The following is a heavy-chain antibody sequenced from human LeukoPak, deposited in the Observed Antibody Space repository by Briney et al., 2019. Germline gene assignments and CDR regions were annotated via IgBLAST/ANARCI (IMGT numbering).Heavy chain of an antibody. D-gene: IGHD3-3*01. CDR1: GFTFSSYA. V-gene: IGHV3-23*01. Sequence: GGSLRLSCAASGFTFSSYAMSWVRQAPGKGLERVSAISGSGGSTYYADSVKGRFTISRDNSKNTLYLQMNSLRAEDTAVYYCAKVSPYDFWSGHNPLTDYWGQGTLVTVSS. J-gene: IGHJ4*02. CDR3: AKVSPYDFWSGHNPLTDY. CDR2: ISGSGGST.